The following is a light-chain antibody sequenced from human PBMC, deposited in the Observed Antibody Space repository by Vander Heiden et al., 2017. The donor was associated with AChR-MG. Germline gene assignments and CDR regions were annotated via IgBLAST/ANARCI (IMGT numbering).Light chain of an antibody. J-gene: IGLJ2*01. Sequence: QSPLTQPASVSGSPGQSITISCTGASAFLHTYNFVSWYQQHPGRAPKLIIYDVSKRRSGVASRFSGSKSGSTASLTISGVQAEDEAEYDCVSYTGSDSPFVLFGGGTNQIVL. CDR2: DVS. CDR3: VSYTGSDSPFVL. CDR1: SAFLHTYNF. V-gene: IGLV2-14*01.